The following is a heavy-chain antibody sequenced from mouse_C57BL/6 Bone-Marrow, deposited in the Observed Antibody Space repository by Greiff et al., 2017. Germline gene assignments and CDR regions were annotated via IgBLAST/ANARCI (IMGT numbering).Heavy chain of an antibody. CDR1: GFTFSSYA. CDR2: ISDGGSYT. J-gene: IGHJ2*01. D-gene: IGHD1-1*01. Sequence: EVQLVESGGGLVKPGGSLKLSCAASGFTFSSYAMSWVRQTPEKRLEWVATISDGGSYTYSPDNVKGRFTISRDNAKNNLYLQMSHLKSEDTAMYYCARGSTVVSFDYWGQGTTLTVSS. CDR3: ARGSTVVSFDY. V-gene: IGHV5-4*01.